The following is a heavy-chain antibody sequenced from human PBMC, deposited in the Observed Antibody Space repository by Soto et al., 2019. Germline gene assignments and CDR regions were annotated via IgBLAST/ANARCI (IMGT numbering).Heavy chain of an antibody. V-gene: IGHV3-23*01. J-gene: IGHJ4*02. CDR2: ISGSGGST. CDR3: AKDSPSFFVVATINHY. Sequence: GGSLRLSCAASGFTFSSYAMSWVRQAPGKGLEWVSAISGSGGSTYYAESVKGRFTISRDNSKNTLYLQMNSLRAEDTAVYYCAKDSPSFFVVATINHYWGQGTLVTVSS. CDR1: GFTFSSYA. D-gene: IGHD5-12*01.